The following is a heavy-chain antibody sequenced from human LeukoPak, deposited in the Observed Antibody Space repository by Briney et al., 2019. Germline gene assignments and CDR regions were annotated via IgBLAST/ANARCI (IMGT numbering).Heavy chain of an antibody. J-gene: IGHJ5*02. D-gene: IGHD4-17*01. CDR2: INPNSGGT. CDR1: GYTFTGYY. CDR3: ARTVTRLLNWFDP. Sequence: ASVKVSCKASGYTFTGYYMHWVRQAPGQGLEWMGRINPNSGGTNYAQNFQGRVTMTRDTSISTAYMELSRLRSDDTAVYYCARTVTRLLNWFDPWGQGTLVTVSS. V-gene: IGHV1-2*06.